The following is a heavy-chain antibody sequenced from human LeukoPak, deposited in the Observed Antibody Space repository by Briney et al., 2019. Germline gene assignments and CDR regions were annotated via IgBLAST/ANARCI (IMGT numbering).Heavy chain of an antibody. Sequence: ESLKISCKGSGYSFTSYWIGWVRQLPGKGLEWMGIIYPGDSDTRYSPSFQGQVTISADKSISTAYLQWSSLKASDTAMYYCARPAPYYYDSSGYPLYYFDYWGQGTLVTVSS. CDR3: ARPAPYYYDSSGYPLYYFDY. CDR1: GYSFTSYW. J-gene: IGHJ4*02. V-gene: IGHV5-51*01. D-gene: IGHD3-22*01. CDR2: IYPGDSDT.